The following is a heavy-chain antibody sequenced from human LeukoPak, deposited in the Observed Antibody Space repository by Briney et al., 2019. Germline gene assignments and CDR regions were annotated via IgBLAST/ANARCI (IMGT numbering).Heavy chain of an antibody. J-gene: IGHJ2*01. V-gene: IGHV1-46*01. CDR1: GYSFTSHY. Sequence: ASVKVSCKASGYSFTSHYMHWVRQAPGQGLEWMGLINPSGSSTLYAQKFQGRVTMTRDMSTTTDYMELSSLRSEDTAVYYCAGSDTIGYSPREWDYWYFDLWGRGTLVTVSS. CDR3: AGSDTIGYSPREWDYWYFDL. CDR2: INPSGSST. D-gene: IGHD3-22*01.